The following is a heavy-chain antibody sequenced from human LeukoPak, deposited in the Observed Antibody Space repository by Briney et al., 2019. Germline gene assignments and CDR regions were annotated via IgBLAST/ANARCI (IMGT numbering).Heavy chain of an antibody. CDR3: GGDLWDGYSH. J-gene: IGHJ4*02. CDR2: ISSSSHYI. V-gene: IGHV3-21*01. CDR1: GFTFSTYS. Sequence: GGSLRLSCAASGFTFSTYSMNWVRQAPGKGLEWVSSISSSSHYIYYADSVKGRFTISRDNAKNSLYLQMNSLRGDDSAVYLCGGDLWDGYSHWGQGTLVTVSS. D-gene: IGHD5-24*01.